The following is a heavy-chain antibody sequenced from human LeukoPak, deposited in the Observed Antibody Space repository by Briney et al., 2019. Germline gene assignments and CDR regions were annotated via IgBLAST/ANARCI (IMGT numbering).Heavy chain of an antibody. CDR1: GDSITRSEYY. Sequence: PSETLSLTCVVSGDSITRSEYYWDWIRQPPGKGLEWIGSIYYSGATYYSGSLKSRATISVDTIKNQFSLELRSVTAADTAVYYCARATYYYGSGSYYNLDYWGQGTLVTVSS. D-gene: IGHD3-10*01. J-gene: IGHJ4*02. CDR3: ARATYYYGSGSYYNLDY. V-gene: IGHV4-39*01. CDR2: IYYSGAT.